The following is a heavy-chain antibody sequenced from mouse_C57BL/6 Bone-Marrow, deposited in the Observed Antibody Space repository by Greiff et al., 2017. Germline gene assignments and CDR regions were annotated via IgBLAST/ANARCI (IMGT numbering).Heavy chain of an antibody. CDR1: GYAFRSSW. V-gene: IGHV1-82*01. CDR3: ARKRWFAY. CDR2: IYPGDGDT. J-gene: IGHJ3*01. Sequence: QVQLQQSGPELVKPGASVKISCKASGYAFRSSWMNWVKQRPGKGLEWIGRIYPGDGDTNYNGKFKGKATLTADKSSSTAYMQLSSLTSEDSAVYVCARKRWFAYWGQGTLGTVSA.